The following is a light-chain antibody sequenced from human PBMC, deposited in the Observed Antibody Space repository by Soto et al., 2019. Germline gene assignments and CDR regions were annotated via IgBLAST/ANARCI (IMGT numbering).Light chain of an antibody. V-gene: IGKV1-5*03. CDR3: QHYNSYSEA. J-gene: IGKJ1*01. Sequence: IQMTQSPSTLSGTVGDRFTITCRASQTISSWLAWYQQKPGKAPKLLSYKASTLKSGVPSRFSGSGSGTDFTLTISSLKPDDFETYYCQHYNSYSEAFGQGTKVDIK. CDR2: KAS. CDR1: QTISSW.